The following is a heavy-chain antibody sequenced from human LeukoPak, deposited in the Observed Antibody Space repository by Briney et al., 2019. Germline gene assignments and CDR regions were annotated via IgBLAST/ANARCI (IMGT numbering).Heavy chain of an antibody. J-gene: IGHJ5*02. Sequence: PSETLSLTCTVSGGSISSYYWSWIRQPPGKGLEWIGYIYYSGSTNYNPSLKGRVTISVDTSKNQFSLKLSSVTAADTAVYYCARLGISSSWYGNWFDPWGQGTLVTVSS. CDR1: GGSISSYY. CDR3: ARLGISSSWYGNWFDP. V-gene: IGHV4-59*08. D-gene: IGHD6-13*01. CDR2: IYYSGST.